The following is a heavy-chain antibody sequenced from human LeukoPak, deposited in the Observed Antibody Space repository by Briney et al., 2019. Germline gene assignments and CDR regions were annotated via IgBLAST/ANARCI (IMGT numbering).Heavy chain of an antibody. CDR3: ARVETGVTMVRGVIHPNYYYGMDV. CDR1: GFIVSSNH. Sequence: GRSLRLSCEVSGFIVSSNHMSWVRQAPGKGLDWVSIIYSGGTKYYADSVKGRFTISRDSSKNTLYLQMNSLRAEDTAVYYCARVETGVTMVRGVIHPNYYYGMDVWGQGTTVTVSS. CDR2: IYSGGTK. D-gene: IGHD3-10*01. V-gene: IGHV3-53*01. J-gene: IGHJ6*02.